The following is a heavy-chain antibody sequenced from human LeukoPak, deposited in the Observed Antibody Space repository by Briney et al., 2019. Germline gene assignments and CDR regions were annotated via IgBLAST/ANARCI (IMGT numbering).Heavy chain of an antibody. CDR2: INPNSGGI. V-gene: IGHV1-2*02. CDR1: GYTFTGYY. D-gene: IGHD2-15*01. Sequence: ASVKVSCKASGYTFTGYYMHWVRQAPGQGLEWMGWINPNSGGINYAQKFQGRVTMTRDTSISTAYMELSRLRSDDTAVYYCARAIPGGSCSGDYWGQGTLVTVSS. J-gene: IGHJ4*02. CDR3: ARAIPGGSCSGDY.